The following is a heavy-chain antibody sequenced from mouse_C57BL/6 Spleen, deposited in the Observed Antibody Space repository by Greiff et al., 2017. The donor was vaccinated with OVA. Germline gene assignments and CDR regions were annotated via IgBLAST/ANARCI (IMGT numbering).Heavy chain of an antibody. CDR2: IRLKSDNYAT. D-gene: IGHD2-3*01. Sequence: EVMLVESGGGLVQPGGSMKLSCVASGFTFSNYWMNWVRQSPEKGLEWVAQIRLKSDNYATHYAESVKGRFTISRDDSKSSVYLQMNNLRAEDTGIYYCTGEDGGFAYWGQGTLVTVSA. V-gene: IGHV6-3*01. CDR3: TGEDGGFAY. J-gene: IGHJ3*01. CDR1: GFTFSNYW.